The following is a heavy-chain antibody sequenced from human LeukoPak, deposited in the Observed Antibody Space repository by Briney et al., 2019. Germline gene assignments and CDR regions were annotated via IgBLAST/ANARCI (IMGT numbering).Heavy chain of an antibody. CDR1: GFIISSYV. D-gene: IGHD4-17*01. CDR3: AKDWTTVKRGVFDY. J-gene: IGHJ4*02. V-gene: IGHV3-23*01. CDR2: ISASGGST. Sequence: GGSLRLSCAASGFIISSYVMSWVRQAPGKGLEWVSTISASGGSTYYADSVKGRFTISRDNSKNTLYLQMNSLRAEDTAVYYCAKDWTTVKRGVFDYWGQGTLVTVSS.